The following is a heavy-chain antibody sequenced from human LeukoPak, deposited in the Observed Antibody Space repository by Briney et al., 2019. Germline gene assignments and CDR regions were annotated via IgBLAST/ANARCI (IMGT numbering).Heavy chain of an antibody. V-gene: IGHV1-69*04. D-gene: IGHD1-7*01. CDR1: AGTFNSYT. Sequence: GASVNLSFKASAGTFNSYTISWVLQAPGQGLDWMSTIIPILCIANYAQKFQGRVTITADKSTSTAYMELSSLRSEDTAVYYCARERLELRGDYYYYYGMDVWGQGTTVTVSS. J-gene: IGHJ6*02. CDR3: ARERLELRGDYYYYYGMDV. CDR2: IIPILCIA.